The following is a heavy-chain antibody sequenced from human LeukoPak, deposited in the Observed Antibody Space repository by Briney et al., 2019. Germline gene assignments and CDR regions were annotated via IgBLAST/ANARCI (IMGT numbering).Heavy chain of an antibody. CDR3: AKDANYFDSGSYLIPFDF. D-gene: IGHD3-22*01. CDR2: ISGNGVGT. V-gene: IGHV3-23*01. CDR1: GFTFSRNA. J-gene: IGHJ4*02. Sequence: GGSLRLSCAASGFTFSRNAMNWVRQAPGKGLEWVASISGNGVGTYYADSVKGRFNISRDNSKNTLYLQMNSLRTEDTVVYHCAKDANYFDSGSYLIPFDFWGQGTLVTVSS.